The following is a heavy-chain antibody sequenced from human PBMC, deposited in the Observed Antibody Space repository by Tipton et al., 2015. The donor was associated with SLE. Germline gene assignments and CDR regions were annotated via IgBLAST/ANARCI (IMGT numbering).Heavy chain of an antibody. Sequence: SLRLSCAASGFTFSSYAMHWVRQAPGKGLEWVAVISYDGSNKYYADSVKGRFTISRDNSKNTLYLQMNSLRSDDTAVYYCARAPATGLRAFDIWGQGTMVTVSS. D-gene: IGHD5-12*01. CDR3: ARAPATGLRAFDI. CDR1: GFTFSSYA. CDR2: ISYDGSNK. J-gene: IGHJ3*02. V-gene: IGHV3-30-3*01.